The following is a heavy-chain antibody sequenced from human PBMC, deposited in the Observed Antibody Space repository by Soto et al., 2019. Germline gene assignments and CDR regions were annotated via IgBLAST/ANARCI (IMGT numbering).Heavy chain of an antibody. CDR1: NFSISSGYY. V-gene: IGHV4-38-2*01. CDR3: ARTHSGSYYSVFNY. Sequence: SETLSLTCVVSNFSISSGYYWGWIRQSPGKGLEWIASIYRSGTTSYNPSLKSRVTISVDPSKNQFSLMLTAVTAADTAVYYCARTHSGSYYSVFNYWGRGSLVTVSS. J-gene: IGHJ4*02. CDR2: IYRSGTT. D-gene: IGHD1-26*01.